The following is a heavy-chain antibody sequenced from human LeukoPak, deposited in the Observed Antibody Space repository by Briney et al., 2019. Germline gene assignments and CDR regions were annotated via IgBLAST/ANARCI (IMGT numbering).Heavy chain of an antibody. CDR3: AKSRGCTLFDS. Sequence: GGSLRLSCAASGFSFTSYAMSWVRQAPGKGLEWVSGINGGGDKTYYRDSVKGRITISRDNSKNTLYLQMNSLRAEDTAIYYCAKSRGCTLFDSWGQGTLVTVSS. J-gene: IGHJ4*02. D-gene: IGHD2-8*01. CDR2: INGGGDKT. V-gene: IGHV3-23*01. CDR1: GFSFTSYA.